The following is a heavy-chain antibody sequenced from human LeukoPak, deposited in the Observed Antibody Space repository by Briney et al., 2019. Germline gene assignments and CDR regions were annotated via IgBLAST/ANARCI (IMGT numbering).Heavy chain of an antibody. CDR2: INPDGSRT. D-gene: IGHD2-15*01. CDR3: AKSMSGGNDY. J-gene: IGHJ4*02. V-gene: IGHV3-74*01. Sequence: PGGSLRLSCGGSGFTFSTYWMHWVRQAPGKGLVWVSRINPDGSRTDYADSVKGRFTISRDNAKNTLYLQVNSLRVEDTAVYYCAKSMSGGNDYWGQGTLVTVSS. CDR1: GFTFSTYW.